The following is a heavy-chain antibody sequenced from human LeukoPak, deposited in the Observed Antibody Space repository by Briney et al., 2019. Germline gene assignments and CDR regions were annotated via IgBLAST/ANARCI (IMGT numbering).Heavy chain of an antibody. CDR3: ARSRAGVWYFDY. V-gene: IGHV3-53*05. D-gene: IGHD3-10*01. CDR1: GFTVSSNY. CDR2: IYSGGST. J-gene: IGHJ4*02. Sequence: GGSLRLSCAASGFTVSSNYMSWVRQAPGKGLEWVSVIYSGGSTYYADSVKGRFTISRDNSKNTLYLQMNSLRAEDTAVYYCARSRAGVWYFDYWGQGTLVTVSS.